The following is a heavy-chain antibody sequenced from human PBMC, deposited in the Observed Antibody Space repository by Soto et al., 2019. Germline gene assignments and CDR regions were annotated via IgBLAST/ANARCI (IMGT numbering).Heavy chain of an antibody. CDR2: ISYDGSNK. CDR3: AKGSVAAFDY. Sequence: QVQLVESGGGVVQPGRSLRLSCAASGFTFSGYGMHWVRQAPGKGLEWVAVISYDGSNKYYADSVKGRFTISRDNSKNTLYLQMNSLRAEDTAVYYCAKGSVAAFDYWGQGTLVTVSS. J-gene: IGHJ4*02. CDR1: GFTFSGYG. V-gene: IGHV3-30*18. D-gene: IGHD6-19*01.